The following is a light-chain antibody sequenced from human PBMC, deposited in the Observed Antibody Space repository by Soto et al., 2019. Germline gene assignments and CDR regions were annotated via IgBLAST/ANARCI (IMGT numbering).Light chain of an antibody. CDR3: QQRGNWPS. CDR2: DAS. CDR1: QSVSRY. V-gene: IGKV3-11*01. J-gene: IGKJ4*01. Sequence: EIALTQSPATLSLSPGDRATLSGRASQSVSRYLAWYQQKPGQAPRLLIYDASNRATCIPARFSGSGSGTDFTLTISSLEPEDFAVYYCQQRGNWPSFGGGTKLEIK.